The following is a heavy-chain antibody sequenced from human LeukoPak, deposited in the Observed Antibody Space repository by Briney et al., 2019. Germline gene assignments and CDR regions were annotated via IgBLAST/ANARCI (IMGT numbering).Heavy chain of an antibody. CDR1: GGSISSYY. D-gene: IGHD2-15*01. J-gene: IGHJ6*02. CDR3: ARAIHCSGGSCSYYYGMDV. Sequence: PSETLSLTCTVSGGSISSYYWSWIRQPPGKGLEWIGYIYYSGSTNYNPSLKSRVTISVDTSKNQFSLKLSSVTAADTAVYYCARAIHCSGGSCSYYYGMDVRGQGTTVTVSS. V-gene: IGHV4-59*01. CDR2: IYYSGST.